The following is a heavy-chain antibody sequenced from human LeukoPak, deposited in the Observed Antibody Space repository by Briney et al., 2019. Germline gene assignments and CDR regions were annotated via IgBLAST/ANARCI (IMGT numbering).Heavy chain of an antibody. Sequence: GGSLRLSCAASGFSFSDYWMSWVRQAPGKGLEWVANVKPDGSEKYYVDSVKGRFTISRDNARNSLYLQMDSLRAEDTAVYYCANLWEMGYWGQGTLVSVSS. V-gene: IGHV3-7*01. J-gene: IGHJ4*02. CDR3: ANLWEMGY. CDR1: GFSFSDYW. D-gene: IGHD5-24*01. CDR2: VKPDGSEK.